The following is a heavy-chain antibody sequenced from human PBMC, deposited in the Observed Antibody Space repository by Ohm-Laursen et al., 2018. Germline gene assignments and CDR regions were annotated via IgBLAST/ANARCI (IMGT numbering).Heavy chain of an antibody. D-gene: IGHD3-22*01. J-gene: IGHJ4*02. CDR2: IWYDGSNK. CDR3: ARDYYDSSGYYLPSLGY. V-gene: IGHV3-33*08. Sequence: SLRLSCTAPGFTFSSYSMNWVRQAPGKGLEWVAVIWYDGSNKYYADSVKGRFTISRDNSKNTLYLQMNSLRAEDTAVYYCARDYYDSSGYYLPSLGYWGQGTLVTVSS. CDR1: GFTFSSYS.